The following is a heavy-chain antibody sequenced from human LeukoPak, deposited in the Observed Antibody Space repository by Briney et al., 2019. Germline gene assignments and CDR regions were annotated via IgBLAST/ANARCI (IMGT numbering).Heavy chain of an antibody. CDR2: MNPSGST. Sequence: PSETLSLTCAVYGGSFSGYYWTWIRQTPEKGLEWIGEMNPSGSTSYNPSLKSRVTISVDTSKNQFSLKLSSVTAADTAVYYCARGREVTLGDAFDIWVQGTMVNVSS. CDR3: ARGREVTLGDAFDI. CDR1: GGSFSGYY. J-gene: IGHJ3*02. D-gene: IGHD2-21*02. V-gene: IGHV4-34*01.